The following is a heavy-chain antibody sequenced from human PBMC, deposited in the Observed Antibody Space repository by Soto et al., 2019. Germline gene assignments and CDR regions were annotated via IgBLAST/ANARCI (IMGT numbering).Heavy chain of an antibody. CDR2: ISAYNGNT. J-gene: IGHJ4*02. CDR1: GYTFASYA. V-gene: IGHV1-18*01. CDR3: ARDPHPPDY. Sequence: QVQLVQSGAEVKKPGASVKVSCKASGYTFASYAISWMRQAPRQGLEWMGWISAYNGNTNYAQKLQGRVTMTTDTTTSTAYMALRSLRSDDTAVYSSARDPHPPDYWGQGTLVTVSS.